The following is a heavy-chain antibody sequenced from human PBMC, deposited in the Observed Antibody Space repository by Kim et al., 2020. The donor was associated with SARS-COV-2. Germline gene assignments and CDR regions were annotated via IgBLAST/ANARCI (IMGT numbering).Heavy chain of an antibody. CDR1: GFTFSSYG. J-gene: IGHJ4*02. Sequence: GGSLRLSCAASGFTFSSYGMHWVRQAPGKGLEWVAVISYDGNNKYYADSVKGRFTISRDNSKNTLYLQMSSLRAEDTAVYYCAKDYCSSTSCFPFDYWGQGTLVTVSS. D-gene: IGHD2-2*01. CDR3: AKDYCSSTSCFPFDY. CDR2: ISYDGNNK. V-gene: IGHV3-30*18.